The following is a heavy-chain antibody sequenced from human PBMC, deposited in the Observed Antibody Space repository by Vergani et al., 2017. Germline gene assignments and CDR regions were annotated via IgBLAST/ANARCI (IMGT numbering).Heavy chain of an antibody. CDR2: INSDGDST. CDR3: ARGGKGIIMVVPSTHL. CDR1: GFTFSNYW. Sequence: EVQLVESGGGLVQPGRSLRLSCTASGFTFSNYWMQWVRQAPGKGLMWVSRINSDGDSTSYADSVKGRFTISRDNSKKMMSLQMNSLRVEDTAVYYCARGGKGIIMVVPSTHLWGQGTQVSVS. V-gene: IGHV3-74*02. D-gene: IGHD2-15*01. J-gene: IGHJ4*02.